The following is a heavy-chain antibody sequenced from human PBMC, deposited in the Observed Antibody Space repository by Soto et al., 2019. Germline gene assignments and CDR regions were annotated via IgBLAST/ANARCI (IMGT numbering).Heavy chain of an antibody. Sequence: GGSLRLSCAASGFTFSSYDIHWVRQAAGKSLEWVSAIGTADGTYYQDSVKGRFTISTENASNSSYLQMNSLRAEDTAVYYCARGHGGGDFDYWGQGTLVTVSS. CDR1: GFTFSSYD. CDR2: IGTADGT. D-gene: IGHD3-10*01. J-gene: IGHJ4*02. CDR3: ARGHGGGDFDY. V-gene: IGHV3-13*01.